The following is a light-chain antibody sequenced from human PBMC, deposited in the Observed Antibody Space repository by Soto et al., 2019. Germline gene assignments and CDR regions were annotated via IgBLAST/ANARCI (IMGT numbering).Light chain of an antibody. V-gene: IGKV1-9*01. CDR2: AAS. CDR3: QQLNSYVFA. J-gene: IGKJ3*01. Sequence: DIQLTQSPSFLSAPAGDRVTITCRASQDVSRYLAWYQQKPGKAPNLLIYAASTLRSGVPSRFSGSGSETEFTLTISSLQPEDFATYYCQQLNSYVFAFGPGTKVDIK. CDR1: QDVSRY.